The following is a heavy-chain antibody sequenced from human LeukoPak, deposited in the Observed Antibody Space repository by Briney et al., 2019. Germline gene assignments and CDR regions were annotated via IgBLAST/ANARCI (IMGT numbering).Heavy chain of an antibody. CDR3: AGGWFGEDYYFDY. CDR1: GFTFSSYA. CDR2: ISGSGGST. V-gene: IGHV3-23*01. J-gene: IGHJ4*02. Sequence: PWGSLRLSCAASGFTFSSYAMSWVRQAPGKGLEWVSAISGSGGSTYYADSVKGRFTISRDNSKNTLYLQMNSLRAEDTAVYYCAGGWFGEDYYFDYWGQGTLVTVSS. D-gene: IGHD3-10*01.